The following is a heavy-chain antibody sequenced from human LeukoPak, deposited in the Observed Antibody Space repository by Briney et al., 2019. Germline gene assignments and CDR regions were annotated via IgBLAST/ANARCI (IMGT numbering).Heavy chain of an antibody. J-gene: IGHJ4*02. D-gene: IGHD6-13*01. CDR1: GFTFSSYD. V-gene: IGHV3-13*01. CDR2: IGTAGDT. Sequence: GGSLRLSCAASGFTFSSYDMLWVRQATGKGLEWVSAIGTAGDTYYPGSVKGRFTISRENAKNSLYLQMNSLRAGDTAVYYCARARIAAAGNFDYWGQGTLVTVSS. CDR3: ARARIAAAGNFDY.